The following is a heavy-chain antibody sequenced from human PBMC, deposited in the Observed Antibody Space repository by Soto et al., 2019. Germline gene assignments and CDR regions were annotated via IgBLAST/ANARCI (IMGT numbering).Heavy chain of an antibody. V-gene: IGHV1-69*01. CDR2: IIPVHRRT. CDR3: TRREYNDYIWDYYGMDV. D-gene: IGHD3-16*01. CDR1: GDTFSSYA. J-gene: IGHJ6*02. Sequence: QEQLVQSGAEVKKPGSSVQVSCKASGDTFSSYAISWVRQAPGQGLEWMGGIIPVHRRTHYAQKFQGRVAITADESTSTVYMELNSLTSEDTAMYYCTRREYNDYIWDYYGMDVWGLGTTVTVSS.